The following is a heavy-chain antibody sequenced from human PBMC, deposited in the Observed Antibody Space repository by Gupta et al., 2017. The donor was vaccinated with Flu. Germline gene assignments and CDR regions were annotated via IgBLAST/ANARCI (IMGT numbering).Heavy chain of an antibody. CDR1: GFTSSSYG. D-gene: IGHD6-13*01. Sequence: EVQLLESGGGLVQPGGSLRLSCAASGFTSSSYGMSWVRQAPGKGLEWVSTISGGGTTTYHADSVRGRFAISRDNSDKALYLEMDSLRAEDTAVYYCAKLKAASGTSRYFDYWGQGTLVTVSS. CDR2: ISGGGTTT. J-gene: IGHJ4*02. CDR3: AKLKAASGTSRYFDY. V-gene: IGHV3-23*01.